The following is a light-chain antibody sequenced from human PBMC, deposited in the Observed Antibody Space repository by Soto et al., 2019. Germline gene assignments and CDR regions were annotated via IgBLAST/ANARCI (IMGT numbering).Light chain of an antibody. J-gene: IGKJ3*01. Sequence: EIVMTQSPATLPVSPGERATLSCRASQSVRSNLAWYQQRPGQAPRLLIYGASTRATDIPARFSGSGSGTEFTLTISSLQSEDFAVYYCQQYNDWPSFTFGPGTKVDIK. CDR3: QQYNDWPSFT. CDR2: GAS. CDR1: QSVRSN. V-gene: IGKV3-15*01.